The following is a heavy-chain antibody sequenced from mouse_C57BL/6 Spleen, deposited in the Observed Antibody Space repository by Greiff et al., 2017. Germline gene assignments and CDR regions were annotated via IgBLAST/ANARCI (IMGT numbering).Heavy chain of an antibody. CDR1: GYTFTSYW. Sequence: QVQLKQPGAELVMPGASVKLSCKASGYTFTSYWMHWVKQRPGQGLEWIGEIDPSDSYTNYNQKFKGKSTLTVDKSSSTAYMQLSSLTSEDSAVYYCARGDYGGFAYWGQGTLVTVSA. V-gene: IGHV1-69*01. D-gene: IGHD1-1*01. J-gene: IGHJ3*01. CDR3: ARGDYGGFAY. CDR2: IDPSDSYT.